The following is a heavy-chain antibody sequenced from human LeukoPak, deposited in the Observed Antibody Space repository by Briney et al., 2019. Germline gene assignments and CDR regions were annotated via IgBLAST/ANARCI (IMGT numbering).Heavy chain of an antibody. CDR2: VTGGGGST. V-gene: IGHV3-23*01. D-gene: IGHD6-19*01. CDR1: GFILTSYG. J-gene: IGHJ4*02. CDR3: AKDATLAVAGSYLNY. Sequence: GGSLRLSCAASGFILTSYGMNWVRQAPGKGLEWVSGVTGGGGSTYYADSVKGRFTVSSDNSKNILYLEMNSLRSEDTATYYCAKDATLAVAGSYLNYWGQGALVTVSS.